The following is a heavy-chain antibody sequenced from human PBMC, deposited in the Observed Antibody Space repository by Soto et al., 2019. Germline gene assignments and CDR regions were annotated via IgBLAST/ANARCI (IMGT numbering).Heavy chain of an antibody. V-gene: IGHV1-69*13. J-gene: IGHJ6*02. Sequence: ASVKVSCKASGGTFSSYAISWVRQAPGQGLEWMGGIIPIFGTANYAQKFQGRVTITADESTSTAYMELSSLRSEDTAVYYCASKYVLRFRGDYYYYGMDVWGQGTTVTVSS. CDR1: GGTFSSYA. D-gene: IGHD3-3*01. CDR3: ASKYVLRFRGDYYYYGMDV. CDR2: IIPIFGTA.